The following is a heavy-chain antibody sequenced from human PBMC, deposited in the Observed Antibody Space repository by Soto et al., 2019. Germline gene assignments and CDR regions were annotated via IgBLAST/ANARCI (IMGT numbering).Heavy chain of an antibody. J-gene: IGHJ4*02. D-gene: IGHD1-20*01. Sequence: SETLSLTCAVYGGSFSGYYWSWIRQPPGKGLEWIGEINHSGSTNYNPSLKSRVTISVDTSKNQFSLKLSSVTAADTAVYYCARGPIIFDYWGQGTLVTVSS. CDR3: ARGPIIFDY. CDR2: INHSGST. V-gene: IGHV4-34*01. CDR1: GGSFSGYY.